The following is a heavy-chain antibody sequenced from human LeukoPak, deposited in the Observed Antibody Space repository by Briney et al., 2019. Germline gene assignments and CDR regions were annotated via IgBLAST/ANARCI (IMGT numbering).Heavy chain of an antibody. J-gene: IGHJ4*02. D-gene: IGHD6-13*01. CDR3: AKKGIAAADSFDY. V-gene: IGHV3-74*03. CDR2: ISPDGSTT. CDR1: GFTFSRYW. Sequence: PGGSLRLSCAASGFTFSRYWMHWVRQAPGKGLMWVSRISPDGSTTLYADSVKGRFTISRDNAKNTLYLQMNSLGAEDTAVYYCAKKGIAAADSFDYWGQGTLVTVSS.